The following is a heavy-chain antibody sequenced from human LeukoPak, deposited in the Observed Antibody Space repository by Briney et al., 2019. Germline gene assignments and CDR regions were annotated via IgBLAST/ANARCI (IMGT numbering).Heavy chain of an antibody. V-gene: IGHV3-21*01. Sequence: GGSQRLSCAASGFTFSSYTMNWVSQAPGKGLEWVSSISSSSYIYYADSVKGRFTISRDNAKNSLYLQMNSLRAEDTAVYYCAREIHLDYWGQGPLVPVSS. CDR1: GFTFSSYT. CDR3: AREIHLDY. J-gene: IGHJ4*02. CDR2: ISSSSYI.